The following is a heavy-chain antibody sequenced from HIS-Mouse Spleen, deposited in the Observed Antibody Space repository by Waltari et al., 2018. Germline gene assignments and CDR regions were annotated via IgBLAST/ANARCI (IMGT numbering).Heavy chain of an antibody. Sequence: EVQLVESGGGLVQPGGSLRLSCAASGFTFSSYWMSWVRQAPGKGLEWVANRKQDGSEKYYVDSVKGRLTISRDNAKNSLYLQMNSLRAEDTAVYYCARGSRVGSNYFDYWGQGTLVTVSS. J-gene: IGHJ4*02. CDR2: RKQDGSEK. CDR3: ARGSRVGSNYFDY. V-gene: IGHV3-7*01. D-gene: IGHD1-26*01. CDR1: GFTFSSYW.